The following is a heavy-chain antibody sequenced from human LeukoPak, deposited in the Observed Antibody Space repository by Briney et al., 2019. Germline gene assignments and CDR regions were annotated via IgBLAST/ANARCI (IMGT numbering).Heavy chain of an antibody. CDR3: ARDSMHPAYCGGDCYGSYYYSMDV. CDR2: ISYDGSNK. V-gene: IGHV3-30-3*01. D-gene: IGHD2-21*02. Sequence: GRSLRLSCAASGFTFSSYAMHWVRQAPGKGLEWVAVISYDGSNKYYADSVRGRFTITRDNSKNTLYLQMNSLRAEDTAVYYCARDSMHPAYCGGDCYGSYYYSMDVWGQGTTVTVSS. J-gene: IGHJ6*02. CDR1: GFTFSSYA.